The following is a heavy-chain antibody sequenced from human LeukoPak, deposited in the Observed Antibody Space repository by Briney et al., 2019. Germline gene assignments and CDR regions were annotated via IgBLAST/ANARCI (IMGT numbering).Heavy chain of an antibody. D-gene: IGHD3-22*01. Sequence: GGSLRLSCAASGFSFNSDWMDWVRQAPGKGLEWVANIKQDGSEKYYVDSVKGRFTISRDNAKNSLYLQMNSLRAEDTAVYYCAREVSPGYYDSSGYYYWGQGTLVTVSS. J-gene: IGHJ4*02. CDR2: IKQDGSEK. V-gene: IGHV3-7*03. CDR1: GFSFNSDW. CDR3: AREVSPGYYDSSGYYY.